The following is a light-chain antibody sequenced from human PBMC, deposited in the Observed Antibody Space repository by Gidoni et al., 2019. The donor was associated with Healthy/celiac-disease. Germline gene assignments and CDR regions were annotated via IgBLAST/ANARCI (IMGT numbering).Light chain of an antibody. CDR1: QSSSSY. CDR2: SAS. CDR3: QQSYSTPLT. Sequence: DIQMTHSPSSLSASVGYRVTITCRASQSSSSYLNWYQQKPGKAPKLLIYSASSLQSGVPARFSGSGSGTDFTLTISSLQPEDFAAYYCQQSYSTPLTFGPGTKVDIK. V-gene: IGKV1-39*01. J-gene: IGKJ3*01.